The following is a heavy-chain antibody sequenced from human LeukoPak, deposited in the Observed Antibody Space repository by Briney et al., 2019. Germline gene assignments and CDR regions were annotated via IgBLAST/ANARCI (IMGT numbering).Heavy chain of an antibody. CDR2: INPNSGGT. V-gene: IGHV1-2*02. Sequence: ASVKVSCKASGYTFTSYDINWVRQAPGQGLEWMGWINPNSGGTNYAQKFQGRVTMTRDTSISTAYMELSRLRSDDTAVYYCARDDLGYCSGGSCYSGYYYYYMDVWGKGTTVTVSS. J-gene: IGHJ6*03. CDR3: ARDDLGYCSGGSCYSGYYYYYMDV. D-gene: IGHD2-15*01. CDR1: GYTFTSYD.